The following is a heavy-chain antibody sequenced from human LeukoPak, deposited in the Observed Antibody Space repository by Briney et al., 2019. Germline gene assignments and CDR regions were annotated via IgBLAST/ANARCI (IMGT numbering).Heavy chain of an antibody. Sequence: SETLSLTCTVSGGSISSGGYYWSWIRQPPGKGLEWIGYINHSGSTNYNPSLKSRVTISVDTSKNQFSLKLSSVTAADTAVHYCARSPFVATTRPRNLPWGQGTLVTVSS. D-gene: IGHD5-12*01. J-gene: IGHJ5*02. CDR1: GGSISSGGYY. CDR2: INHSGST. V-gene: IGHV4-30-2*01. CDR3: ARSPFVATTRPRNLP.